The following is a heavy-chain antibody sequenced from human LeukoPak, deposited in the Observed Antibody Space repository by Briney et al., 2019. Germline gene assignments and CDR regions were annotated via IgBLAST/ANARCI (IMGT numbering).Heavy chain of an antibody. V-gene: IGHV1-69*13. CDR2: IIPIFGTA. CDR1: GGTFSSYA. Sequence: GASVKVSCKASGGTFSSYAISWVRQAPGQGLEWMGGIIPIFGTANYAQKFQGRVTITADESTSTAYMELSSLRSEDTAVYYCARARFGESRYYYYYMDVWGKGTTVTISS. CDR3: ARARFGESRYYYYYMDV. J-gene: IGHJ6*03. D-gene: IGHD3-10*01.